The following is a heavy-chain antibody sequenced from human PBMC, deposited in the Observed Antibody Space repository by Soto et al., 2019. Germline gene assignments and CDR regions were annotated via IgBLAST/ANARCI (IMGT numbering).Heavy chain of an antibody. J-gene: IGHJ4*02. CDR3: ARQAYSSSWPRPDS. V-gene: IGHV5-51*01. CDR1: GYTFTNYW. Sequence: PGESLKISCKASGYTFTNYWVAWVRQMPEKGLEWMGIIYPGDSDTTYSPSFEGQVTISADKSITTVYLHWSSLKASDTAMYHCARQAYSSSWPRPDSWGQGTLVTVSS. D-gene: IGHD6-13*01. CDR2: IYPGDSDT.